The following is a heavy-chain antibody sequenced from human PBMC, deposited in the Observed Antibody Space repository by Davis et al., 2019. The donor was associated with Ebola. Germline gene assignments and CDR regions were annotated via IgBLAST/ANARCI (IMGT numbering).Heavy chain of an antibody. D-gene: IGHD3-9*01. CDR3: ARDSYFDWLSGALDY. CDR1: GFTFSSYA. J-gene: IGHJ4*03. CDR2: ISYDGSNK. V-gene: IGHV3-30-3*01. Sequence: PGGSLRLSCAASGFTFSSYAMHWVRQAPGKGLEWVAVISYDGSNKYYADSVKGRFTISRDNSKNTLYLQMNSLRAEDTAVYYCARDSYFDWLSGALDYWGQGTTVTVSS.